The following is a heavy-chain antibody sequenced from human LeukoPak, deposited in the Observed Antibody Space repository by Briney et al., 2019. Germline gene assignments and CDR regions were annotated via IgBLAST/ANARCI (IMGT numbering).Heavy chain of an antibody. CDR2: IIPIFGTA. Sequence: ASVKVSCKASGGTFSSYAISWVRQAPGQGLEWMGGIIPIFGTANYAQKFQGRVTITADKSTSTAYMELSSLRSEDTAVYYCARSQYYYDSRGAFDIWGQGTMVTVSS. V-gene: IGHV1-69*06. CDR3: ARSQYYYDSRGAFDI. D-gene: IGHD3-22*01. J-gene: IGHJ3*02. CDR1: GGTFSSYA.